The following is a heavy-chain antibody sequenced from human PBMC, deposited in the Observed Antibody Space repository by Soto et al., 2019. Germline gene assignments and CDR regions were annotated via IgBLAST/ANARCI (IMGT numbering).Heavy chain of an antibody. Sequence: PGGSLRLSCAASGFTFSSYGMHWVRQAPGKGLEWVAVIWYDGSNKYYADSVKGRFTISRDNSKNTLYLQMNSLRAEDTAVYYCARDLSSSWYDWFYYGMDVWGQGTTVTVSS. V-gene: IGHV3-33*01. CDR1: GFTFSSYG. CDR3: ARDLSSSWYDWFYYGMDV. CDR2: IWYDGSNK. J-gene: IGHJ6*02. D-gene: IGHD6-13*01.